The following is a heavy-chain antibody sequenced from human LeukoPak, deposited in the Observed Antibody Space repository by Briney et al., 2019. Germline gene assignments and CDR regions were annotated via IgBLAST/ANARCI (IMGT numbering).Heavy chain of an antibody. CDR1: GFTFSSYA. Sequence: HTGGSLRLSCAASGFTFSSYAMSWVRQAPGKGLEWVSAISGSGGSTYYADSVKGRFTISRDNSKNTLYLQMNSLRAEDTAVYYCAKAPDIVDDAFDIWGQGTMVTVSS. D-gene: IGHD2-15*01. V-gene: IGHV3-23*01. J-gene: IGHJ3*02. CDR3: AKAPDIVDDAFDI. CDR2: ISGSGGST.